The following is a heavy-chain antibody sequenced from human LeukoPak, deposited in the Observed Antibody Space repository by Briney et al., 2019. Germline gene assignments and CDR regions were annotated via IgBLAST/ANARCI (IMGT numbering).Heavy chain of an antibody. J-gene: IGHJ3*02. CDR1: GFTVSSNY. Sequence: GGSLRLSCAASGFTVSSNYMSWVRQAPGKGLEWVSYISSSGSTIYYADSVKGRFTISRDNAKNSLYLQMNSLRAEDTAVYYCASWKVVVSNGGFDIWGQGTMVTVSS. D-gene: IGHD3-22*01. V-gene: IGHV3-11*04. CDR2: ISSSGSTI. CDR3: ASWKVVVSNGGFDI.